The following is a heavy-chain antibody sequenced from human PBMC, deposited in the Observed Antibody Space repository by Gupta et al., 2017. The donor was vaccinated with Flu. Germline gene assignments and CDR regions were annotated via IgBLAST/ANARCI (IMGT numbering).Heavy chain of an antibody. CDR3: SRDGGGWSGYPDN. CDR2: NRNNEGNT. CDR1: FTSFG. Sequence: FTSFGSSWGGKAPGQGLEWLGWNRNNEGNTNYAQNFQGRVTRTTDTSTSTYHMERRTLKSDDTAIYFCSRDGGGWSGYPDNWGQGTPVTVRS. J-gene: IGHJ4*02. D-gene: IGHD3-3*01. V-gene: IGHV1-18*01.